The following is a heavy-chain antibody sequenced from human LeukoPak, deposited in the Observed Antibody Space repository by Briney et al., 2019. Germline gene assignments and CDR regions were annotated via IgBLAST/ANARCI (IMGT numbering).Heavy chain of an antibody. D-gene: IGHD2-21*01. J-gene: IGHJ4*02. CDR3: AKNLIRQKFFPRD. CDR2: ISASGDTT. CDR1: GFTFSTYA. Sequence: GGSLRLSCAGSGFTFSTYAMTWFRQAPGKGLEWVSVISASGDTTHYADSVKGRFTISRDNAKNTLYLRMNSLRVEDTAMYYCAKNLIRQKFFPRDWGQRTLVTVSS. V-gene: IGHV3-23*01.